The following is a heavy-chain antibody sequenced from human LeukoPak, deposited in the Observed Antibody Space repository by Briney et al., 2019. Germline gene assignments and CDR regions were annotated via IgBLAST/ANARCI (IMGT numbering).Heavy chain of an antibody. CDR2: ISAYNGNT. CDR3: ARVGGELLFYYYYYMDV. Sequence: GASVKVSCKASGYTFTSYGISWVRQAPGQGLEWMGWISAYNGNTNYAQKLRGRVTMTTDTSTSTAYMELRSLRSDDTAVYYCARVGGELLFYYYYYMDVWGKGTTVTVSS. V-gene: IGHV1-18*01. J-gene: IGHJ6*03. D-gene: IGHD1-26*01. CDR1: GYTFTSYG.